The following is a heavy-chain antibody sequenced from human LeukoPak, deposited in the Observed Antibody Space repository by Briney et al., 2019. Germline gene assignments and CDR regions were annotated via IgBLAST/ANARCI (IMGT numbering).Heavy chain of an antibody. J-gene: IGHJ4*02. D-gene: IGHD6-19*01. CDR1: VGSFSGYY. CDR3: ARSGFEGSGWSFDY. Sequence: SETLSLPCAVYVGSFSGYYWSWIRQPPGKGLEWIGEINHSGSTNYNPSLKSRVTISVDTSKNQFSLKLSSVTAADTAVYYCARSGFEGSGWSFDYWGQGTLVTVSS. V-gene: IGHV4-34*01. CDR2: INHSGST.